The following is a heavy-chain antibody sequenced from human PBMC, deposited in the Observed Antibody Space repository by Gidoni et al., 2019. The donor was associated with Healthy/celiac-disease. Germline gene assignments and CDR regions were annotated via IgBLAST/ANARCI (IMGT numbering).Heavy chain of an antibody. CDR2: IYSGGST. CDR1: GFTVSSNY. D-gene: IGHD6-13*01. Sequence: EVQLVESGGGLVQPGGSLRLSCAASGFTVSSNYMSWVRQAPGKGLEWVSVIYSGGSTYYADSVKGRFTISRHNSKNTLYLQMNSLRAEDTAVYYCARVMGYSSSWCFDYWGQGTLVTVSS. J-gene: IGHJ4*02. V-gene: IGHV3-53*04. CDR3: ARVMGYSSSWCFDY.